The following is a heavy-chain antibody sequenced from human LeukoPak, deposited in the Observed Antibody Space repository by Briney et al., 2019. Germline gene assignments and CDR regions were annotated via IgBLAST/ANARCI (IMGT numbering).Heavy chain of an antibody. CDR3: AREGDGSSVGWFDP. CDR1: GYSISSGYY. CDR2: IYHSGRT. Sequence: SETLSLTCTVSGYSISSGYYWGWIRPPPGKGLEWIGSIYHSGRTYYNPSLKSRVTISVDTSKNQFSLKLSSVTAADTAVYYCAREGDGSSVGWFDPWGQGTLVTVSS. D-gene: IGHD6-13*01. V-gene: IGHV4-38-2*02. J-gene: IGHJ5*02.